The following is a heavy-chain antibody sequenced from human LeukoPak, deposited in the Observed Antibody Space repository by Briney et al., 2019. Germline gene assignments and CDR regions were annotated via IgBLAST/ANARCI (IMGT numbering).Heavy chain of an antibody. CDR2: ISDSGSAP. CDR1: GFTFSDYY. D-gene: IGHD1-26*01. V-gene: IGHV3-11*04. CDR3: ARDLYSGSSPFDY. J-gene: IGHJ4*02. Sequence: PGGSLRLSCAASGFTFSDYYMSWIRQVPGKGLEWVSYISDSGSAPYYADSVKGRFTISRDNAKNSVYLQMNGLRAEDTAVYYCARDLYSGSSPFDYWGQGTPVTVSS.